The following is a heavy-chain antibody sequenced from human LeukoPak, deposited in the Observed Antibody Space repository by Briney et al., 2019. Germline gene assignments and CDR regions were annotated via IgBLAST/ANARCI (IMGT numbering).Heavy chain of an antibody. CDR3: ARGGLLSRY. D-gene: IGHD1-26*01. V-gene: IGHV3-74*01. CDR1: GFTFSSYW. CDR2: INTDGNYT. Sequence: SGGSLRLSCAASGFTFSSYWMHWVRQAPGKGLVWVSHINTDGNYTRYADSVKGRFTIARDNAKSTLYLQMNSLRAEDTAVYYCARGGLLSRYWGQGTLVTVSS. J-gene: IGHJ4*02.